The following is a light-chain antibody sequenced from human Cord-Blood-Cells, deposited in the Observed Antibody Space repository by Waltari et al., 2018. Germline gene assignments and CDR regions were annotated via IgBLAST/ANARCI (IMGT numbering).Light chain of an antibody. V-gene: IGLV2-23*01. Sequence: QSALTQPASVSGSPGQSITISCTGTSSDVGSYNLVSWYQQHPGKAPKLMIYEGSKRPSGVSYRFSGSTSVNTASLTISGLQAEDEAYYYCCSYAGSSTYVFGTGTKVTVL. CDR1: SSDVGSYNL. CDR2: EGS. CDR3: CSYAGSSTYV. J-gene: IGLJ1*01.